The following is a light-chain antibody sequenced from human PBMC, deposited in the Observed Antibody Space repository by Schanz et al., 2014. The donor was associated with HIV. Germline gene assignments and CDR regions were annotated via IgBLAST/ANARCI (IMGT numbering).Light chain of an antibody. CDR2: DIN. Sequence: QSVLTQPRSVSGSPGQSVSISCTGTSSDVGAYNYVSWYQQHPGKAPKLMIYDINKRPSGVPDRFSGSKSGNTASLTISGLQAEDEADYYCTTWDDSLNGWVFGGGTKLTVL. CDR1: SSDVGAYNY. V-gene: IGLV2-11*01. J-gene: IGLJ3*02. CDR3: TTWDDSLNGWV.